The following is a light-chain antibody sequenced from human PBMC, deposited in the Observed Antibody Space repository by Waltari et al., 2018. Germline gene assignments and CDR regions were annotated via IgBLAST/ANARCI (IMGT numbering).Light chain of an antibody. CDR1: VLKENY. Sequence: SYELTQPPLVSVSPGQTARITCSGDVLKENYADWYKQKPGQAPVLLIYEDSKRPSGIPERFSGSTSGDTTTLTISSTLSEDEADYYCFSGNENNGLFGGGTRLTVL. V-gene: IGLV3-22*01. CDR3: FSGNENNGL. CDR2: EDS. J-gene: IGLJ2*01.